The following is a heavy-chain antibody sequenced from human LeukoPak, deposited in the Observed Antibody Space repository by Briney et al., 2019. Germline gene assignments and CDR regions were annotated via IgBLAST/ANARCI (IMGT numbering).Heavy chain of an antibody. CDR3: ASSNWLRDANFDS. D-gene: IGHD6-13*01. Sequence: SQTLSLTCTVSGGSISSGSYYWSWIRQPAGKGLEWIGRIYTSGSTNYNPSLKSRVTISVDTSKNQFSLKLSSVTAADTAVYYCASSNWLRDANFDSWGQGTLVTVSS. CDR2: IYTSGST. V-gene: IGHV4-61*02. CDR1: GGSISSGSYY. J-gene: IGHJ4*02.